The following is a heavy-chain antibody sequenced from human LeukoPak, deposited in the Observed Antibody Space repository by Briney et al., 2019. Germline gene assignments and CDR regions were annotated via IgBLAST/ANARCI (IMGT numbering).Heavy chain of an antibody. J-gene: IGHJ4*02. V-gene: IGHV3-21*04. D-gene: IGHD6-19*01. CDR1: RFTFSSYS. CDR2: ISSSSSYI. Sequence: GGSLRLSCAASRFTFSSYSMNWVRQAPGKGLEWVSSISSSSSYIYYADSVKGRFTISRDNAENSLYLQMNSLRAEDTAVYYCARRSGIAVAGAFDYWGQGTLVTVSS. CDR3: ARRSGIAVAGAFDY.